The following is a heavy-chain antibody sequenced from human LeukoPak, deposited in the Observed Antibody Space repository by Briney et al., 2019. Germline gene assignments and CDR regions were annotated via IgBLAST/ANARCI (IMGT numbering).Heavy chain of an antibody. D-gene: IGHD1-26*01. CDR2: IYYSGST. V-gene: IGHV4-31*03. J-gene: IGHJ5*02. CDR1: GGSISSSSYY. CDR3: ARSRVGP. Sequence: PSETLSLTCTVSGGSISSSSYYWGWIRQHPGKGLEWIGHIYYSGSTYYNPSLKSRVSISVDTSKNQFSLKLTSVTAADTAVYYCARSRVGPWGQGTLVTVSS.